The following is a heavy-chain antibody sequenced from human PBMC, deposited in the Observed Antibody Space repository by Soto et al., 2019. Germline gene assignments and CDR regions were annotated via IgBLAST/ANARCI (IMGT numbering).Heavy chain of an antibody. J-gene: IGHJ4*02. V-gene: IGHV4-4*07. Sequence: QVQLQESGPGLVKPSETLSLTCTVSGGSISSYYWIWIRQPAGKRLEWIGRVYSSGNTNYNPSLKSRVTMSVDMSKNQFSLKLSSVTAADTAVYFCARSYRSRFDYWGQGTLVTVSS. CDR3: ARSYRSRFDY. CDR1: GGSISSYY. D-gene: IGHD3-10*01. CDR2: VYSSGNT.